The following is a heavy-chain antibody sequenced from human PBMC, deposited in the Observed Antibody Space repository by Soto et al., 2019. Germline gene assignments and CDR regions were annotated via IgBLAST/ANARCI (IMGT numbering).Heavy chain of an antibody. Sequence: SETLSLTCGVNGGSFSGYYWTWIRQSPGKGLEWIGEIIHSGSTKYNPSLKSRVTISVDTSKNQFSLKLSSVTAADTAVYYCARSIQLWTTFDYWGQGTLVTVSS. V-gene: IGHV4-34*12. J-gene: IGHJ4*02. CDR2: IIHSGST. CDR3: ARSIQLWTTFDY. CDR1: GGSFSGYY. D-gene: IGHD5-18*01.